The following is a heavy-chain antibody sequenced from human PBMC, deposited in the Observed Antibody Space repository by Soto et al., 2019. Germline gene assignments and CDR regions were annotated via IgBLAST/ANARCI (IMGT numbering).Heavy chain of an antibody. Sequence: EVQLVESGGDLVQPGGSLKRSCAASGFSLSDSAVHWVRQASGKGLEWLGRVRSESYSYATTYSASVKDRFTVSREDSKNTAYLQMTGLKVEDTAVYYCTRLGDRGAYYGMDVWGQGTTVTVSS. CDR3: TRLGDRGAYYGMDV. CDR1: GFSLSDSA. J-gene: IGHJ6*02. V-gene: IGHV3-73*01. D-gene: IGHD4-17*01. CDR2: VRSESYSYAT.